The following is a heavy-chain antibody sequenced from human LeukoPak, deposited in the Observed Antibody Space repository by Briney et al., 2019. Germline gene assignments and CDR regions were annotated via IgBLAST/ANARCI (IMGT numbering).Heavy chain of an antibody. J-gene: IGHJ4*02. CDR2: INPDSGGT. Sequence: ASVKVSCKASAYTFTGYYLHWVRQAPGQGLELMGWINPDSGGTNYAQNFQGRVTMTRDTSITTAYMELSGLTSDDTAVYFCAREGYCRGGRCVFYDYWGQGTLVTVSS. CDR3: AREGYCRGGRCVFYDY. D-gene: IGHD2-15*01. CDR1: AYTFTGYY. V-gene: IGHV1-2*02.